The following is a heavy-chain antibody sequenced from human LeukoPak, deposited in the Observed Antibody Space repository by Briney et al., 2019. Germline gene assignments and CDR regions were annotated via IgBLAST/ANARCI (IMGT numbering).Heavy chain of an antibody. Sequence: GGSLRLSCAVSGFTFSSYAMSWVRQAPGKGLEWVSSISGSGGSTYYADSVKGRLTISRDNSKNTLYLQMNSLRAEDTAVYYCAKQVELSVGYYYYYGMDVWGQGTTVTVSS. J-gene: IGHJ6*02. CDR2: ISGSGGST. CDR3: AKQVELSVGYYYYYGMDV. CDR1: GFTFSSYA. V-gene: IGHV3-23*01. D-gene: IGHD1-26*01.